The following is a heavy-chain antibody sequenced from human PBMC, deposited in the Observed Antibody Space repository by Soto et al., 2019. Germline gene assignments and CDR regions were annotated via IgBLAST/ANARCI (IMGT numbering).Heavy chain of an antibody. CDR1: GYNFANYC. CDR3: ASQEMATKNVDAFDI. V-gene: IGHV5-51*01. J-gene: IGHJ3*02. D-gene: IGHD5-12*01. CDR2: IYPGDSDT. Sequence: GESLKISCKGSGYNFANYCIGWVRQMPGKGLEWMGIIYPGDSDTRYSPSFQGQVTISADKSISTAYLQWSSLKASDTAMYYCASQEMATKNVDAFDIWGQGTMVTVSS.